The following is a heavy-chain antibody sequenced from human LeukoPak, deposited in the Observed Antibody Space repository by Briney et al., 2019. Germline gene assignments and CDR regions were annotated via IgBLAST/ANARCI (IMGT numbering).Heavy chain of an antibody. CDR3: ARDSHQYYFDY. D-gene: IGHD2-2*01. CDR1: GFTFSSYS. V-gene: IGHV3-48*01. J-gene: IGHJ4*02. Sequence: GGSLRLSCAASGFTFSSYSMNWVRQAPGKGLEWVSYISSSSTIYYADSVKGRFTISRDNAKNSLYLQMNSLRAEDTAVYYCARDSHQYYFDYWGQGTLVTVSS. CDR2: ISSSSTI.